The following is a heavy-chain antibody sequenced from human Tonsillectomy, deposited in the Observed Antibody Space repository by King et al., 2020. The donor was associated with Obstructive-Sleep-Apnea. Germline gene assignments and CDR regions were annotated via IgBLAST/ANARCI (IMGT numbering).Heavy chain of an antibody. V-gene: IGHV2-70*15. Sequence: VTLKESGPALVKPTQTLTLTCTFSGFSLSSSGMCVSWIRQPPGKALEWLARIDWDDDKYYSTSLKTRLTISKDTSKNQVVLTMTNMDPVDTATYYCARILSGGGYGRTYYFAMDVWGQGTTVTVSS. CDR3: ARILSGGGYGRTYYFAMDV. J-gene: IGHJ6*02. CDR2: IDWDDDK. CDR1: GFSLSSSGMC. D-gene: IGHD2-15*01.